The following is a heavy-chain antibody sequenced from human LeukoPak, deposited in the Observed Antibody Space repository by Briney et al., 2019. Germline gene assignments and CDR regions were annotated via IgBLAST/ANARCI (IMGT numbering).Heavy chain of an antibody. CDR1: GFIFTSYS. CDR2: INHSGST. V-gene: IGHV4-34*01. CDR3: ARRGLDVATIRPSLDY. J-gene: IGHJ4*02. D-gene: IGHD5-12*01. Sequence: GSLRLSCAASGFIFTSYSMIWVRQPPGKGLEWIGEINHSGSTNYNPSLKSRVTISVDTSKNQFSLKLSSVTAADTAVYYCARRGLDVATIRPSLDYWGQGTLVTVSS.